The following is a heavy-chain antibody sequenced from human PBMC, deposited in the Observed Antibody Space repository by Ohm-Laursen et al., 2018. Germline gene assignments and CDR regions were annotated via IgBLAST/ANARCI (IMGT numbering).Heavy chain of an antibody. CDR1: GGSFSGYY. J-gene: IGHJ4*02. Sequence: SETLSLTCAVYGGSFSGYYWSWIRQPPGKGLEWIGEINNSGSTNYNPSLKSRVTISVDTSKNQFSLKLSSVTAADTAVYYCARGNSSSGFDYWGQGTLVTVSS. CDR3: ARGNSSSGFDY. CDR2: INNSGST. D-gene: IGHD6-6*01. V-gene: IGHV4-34*01.